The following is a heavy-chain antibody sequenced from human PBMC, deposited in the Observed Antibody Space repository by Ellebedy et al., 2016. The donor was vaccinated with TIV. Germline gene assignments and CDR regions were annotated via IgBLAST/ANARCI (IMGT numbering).Heavy chain of an antibody. J-gene: IGHJ6*02. CDR3: ARMTTVVTPSLSYYGMNV. Sequence: MPSETLSLTCTVSGGSISSSSYYWGWIRQPPGKGLEWIGSIYYSGSTYYNPSLKSRVTISVDTSKNQFSLKLSSVTAADTAVYYCARMTTVVTPSLSYYGMNVWGQGTTVTVSS. D-gene: IGHD4-23*01. V-gene: IGHV4-39*07. CDR1: GGSISSSSYY. CDR2: IYYSGST.